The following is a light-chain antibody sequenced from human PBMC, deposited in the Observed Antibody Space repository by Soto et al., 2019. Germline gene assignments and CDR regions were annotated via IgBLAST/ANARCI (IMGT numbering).Light chain of an antibody. CDR1: QSVSSSY. J-gene: IGKJ3*01. CDR2: GAS. CDR3: QQYGRSPVT. Sequence: EIVLTQSPGTLSLSPGERATLSCRASQSVSSSYLAWYQQKPGQAPMLLIYGASSRATGIPGRFSGSGSGTDFTLTISRLEPEDFAAYYCQQYGRSPVTFGPGTKVDIK. V-gene: IGKV3-20*01.